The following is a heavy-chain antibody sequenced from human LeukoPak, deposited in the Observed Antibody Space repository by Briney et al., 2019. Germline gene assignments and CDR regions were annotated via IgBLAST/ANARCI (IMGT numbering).Heavy chain of an antibody. CDR2: IKSKGDGGTI. CDR3: TTDLDY. J-gene: IGHJ4*02. V-gene: IGHV3-15*01. CDR1: GFIFTDVW. Sequence: GGSLRLSCAGAGFIFTDVWMSWVRQAPGKGLEWVGRIKSKGDGGTIDYAAPVKGRITVSRDDSRKTLSLELNNLKTEDTGVYYCTTDLDYWGQGTLVTASS.